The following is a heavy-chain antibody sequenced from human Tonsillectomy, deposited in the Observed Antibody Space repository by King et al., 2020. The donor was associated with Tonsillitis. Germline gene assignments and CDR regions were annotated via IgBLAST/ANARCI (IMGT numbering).Heavy chain of an antibody. J-gene: IGHJ4*02. D-gene: IGHD3-3*01. Sequence: QLQESGPGLVKPSETLSLTCTVSGGSIRSSMYYWGWIRQPPGKGLEWIGSIYFIGSTYYKSSLKSRVTISVDTSKNQVSLKLSSVTAADTAVYFCARSLSYSDFSSGYYYYSDSWGQGTLVTVSS. CDR2: IYFIGST. CDR1: GGSIRSSMYY. CDR3: ARSLSYSDFSSGYYYYSDS. V-gene: IGHV4-39*01.